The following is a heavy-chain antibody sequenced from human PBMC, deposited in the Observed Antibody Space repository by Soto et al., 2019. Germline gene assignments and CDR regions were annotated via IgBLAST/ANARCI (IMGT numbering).Heavy chain of an antibody. CDR2: IIPILGIA. CDR3: ARMMEAGTPY. J-gene: IGHJ4*02. Sequence: SVKVSCKASGYTFTSFYIHWVRQAPGQGLEWMGRIIPILGIANYAQKFQGRVTITADKSTSTAYMELSSLRSEDTAVYYCARMMEAGTPYWGQGTLVTVSS. V-gene: IGHV1-69*02. CDR1: GYTFTSFY. D-gene: IGHD6-19*01.